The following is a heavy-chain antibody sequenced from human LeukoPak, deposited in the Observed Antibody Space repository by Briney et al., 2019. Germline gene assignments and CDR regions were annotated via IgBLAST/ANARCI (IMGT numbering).Heavy chain of an antibody. Sequence: PSETLSLTCAVSGYSISSGFHWAWIRQPPGKGLEWVGTIFRTGTTFYNSSLESRVTISVNTSKNDFSLNLSSVTAADTAVYFCARSAYSGTYPVLDFWGQGILVTVSS. V-gene: IGHV4-38-2*01. CDR1: GYSISSGFH. CDR2: IFRTGTT. J-gene: IGHJ4*02. D-gene: IGHD1-26*01. CDR3: ARSAYSGTYPVLDF.